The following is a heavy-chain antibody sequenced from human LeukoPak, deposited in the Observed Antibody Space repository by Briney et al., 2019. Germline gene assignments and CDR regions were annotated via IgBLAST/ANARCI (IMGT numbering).Heavy chain of an antibody. CDR2: ISSSSNTI. D-gene: IGHD5-12*01. CDR3: ARDILTKQAYSGYDN. J-gene: IGHJ4*02. V-gene: IGHV3-48*02. CDR1: GFTFSTYS. Sequence: GGALRLSCAASGFTFSTYSMNWVRQAPGKGLEWVSYISSSSNTIYYADSVKGRFTISRDNAKNSLYLQMNSLRDEDTAVYYCARDILTKQAYSGYDNWGQGTLVTVSS.